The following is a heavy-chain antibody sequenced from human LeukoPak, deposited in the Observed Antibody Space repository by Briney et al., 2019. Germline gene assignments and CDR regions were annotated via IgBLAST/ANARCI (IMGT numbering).Heavy chain of an antibody. J-gene: IGHJ4*02. Sequence: GRSLRLSCAASGFTLSSYAMHWVRQAPGKGLEWVAVISYDGSNKYYADSVKGRFTISRDNSKNTLYLQMNSLRSEDTAVYYCARGLDTAMVPSDYWGQGTLVTVSS. V-gene: IGHV3-30*04. D-gene: IGHD5-18*01. CDR1: GFTLSSYA. CDR3: ARGLDTAMVPSDY. CDR2: ISYDGSNK.